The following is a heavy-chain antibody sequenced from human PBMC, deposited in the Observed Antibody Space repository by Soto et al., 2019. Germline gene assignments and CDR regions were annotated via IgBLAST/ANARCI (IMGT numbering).Heavy chain of an antibody. Sequence: QVQLVESWGGVVQPGRSLRLSCVASGFRFRTYGMHWVRQAPVKGLEWVAVISYDGKNQYYAESVKGRFTISRDNSKNTLYRPMSSLRAEDTAVYYCVKTLPGALSDPHQLLERFDFWGQGTLVTVSS. D-gene: IGHD2-2*01. J-gene: IGHJ4*02. CDR1: GFRFRTYG. V-gene: IGHV3-30*18. CDR3: VKTLPGALSDPHQLLERFDF. CDR2: ISYDGKNQ.